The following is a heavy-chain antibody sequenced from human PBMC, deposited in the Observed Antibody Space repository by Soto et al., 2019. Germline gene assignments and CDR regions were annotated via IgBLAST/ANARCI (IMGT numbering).Heavy chain of an antibody. J-gene: IGHJ6*03. CDR2: IYSGGST. Sequence: GGSLRLSCAASGFTVSSNYMSWVRQAPGKGLEWVSVIYSGGSTYYADSVKDRFTISRDHSKNTLNLQMNSLRAEDTAVYYCTRETGIAVYYYYMDVWGKGTTVTVSS. D-gene: IGHD6-13*01. CDR1: GFTVSSNY. CDR3: TRETGIAVYYYYMDV. V-gene: IGHV3-66*01.